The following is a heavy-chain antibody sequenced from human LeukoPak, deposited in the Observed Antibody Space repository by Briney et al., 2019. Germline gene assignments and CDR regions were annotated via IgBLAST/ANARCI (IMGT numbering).Heavy chain of an antibody. CDR3: ARLSSSGWYLFDY. CDR2: IYYSGST. J-gene: IGHJ4*02. V-gene: IGHV4-39*01. CDR1: GGSIMSYY. D-gene: IGHD6-19*01. Sequence: SETLSLTCTVSGGSIMSYYWGWIRQPPGKGLEWIGSIYYSGSTYYNPSLKSRVTISVDTSKNQYSLKLSSVTAADTAVYYCARLSSSGWYLFDYWGQGTLVTVSS.